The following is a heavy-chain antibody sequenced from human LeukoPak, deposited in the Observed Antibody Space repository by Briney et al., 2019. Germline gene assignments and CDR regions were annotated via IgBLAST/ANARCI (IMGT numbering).Heavy chain of an antibody. CDR1: GGSFSGYY. CDR3: ARGRLIFGGYNYYFDY. Sequence: SETLSLTCAVYGGSFSGYYWSWIRQPPGKGLEWIGEINHSGSTNYNTSLKSRVTISVDTSKNQFSLKLSSVTAADTAVYYCARGRLIFGGYNYYFDYWGQGTLVTVSS. J-gene: IGHJ4*02. CDR2: INHSGST. V-gene: IGHV4-34*01. D-gene: IGHD3-3*01.